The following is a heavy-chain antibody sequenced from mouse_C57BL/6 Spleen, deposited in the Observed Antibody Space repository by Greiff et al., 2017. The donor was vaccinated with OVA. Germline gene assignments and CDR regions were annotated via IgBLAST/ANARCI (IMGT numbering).Heavy chain of an antibody. CDR3: ARWDYTFAY. J-gene: IGHJ3*01. CDR1: GYTFTSYW. CDR2: IDPSDSYT. D-gene: IGHD2-13*01. V-gene: IGHV1-69*01. Sequence: QVQLQQPGAELVMPGASVKLSCKASGYTFTSYWMHWVKQRPGQGLEWIGEIDPSDSYTNYNQKFKGKSTLTVDKSSSTAYMQLSSLTSEDSAVYYCARWDYTFAYWGQGTLVTVSA.